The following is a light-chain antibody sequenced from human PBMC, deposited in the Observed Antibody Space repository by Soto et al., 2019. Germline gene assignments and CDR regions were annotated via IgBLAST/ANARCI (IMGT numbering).Light chain of an antibody. Sequence: QSALTQPASVSGSPGQSITISCTGTSSDVGSYNLVSWYLQHPGKAPKLMIYEGSKRPSGVSNRFSGSKSGNTASLTISGLQAEDEADYYCCSYAGSSTFEVFGGGTKLTVL. CDR2: EGS. CDR1: SSDVGSYNL. J-gene: IGLJ3*02. CDR3: CSYAGSSTFEV. V-gene: IGLV2-23*03.